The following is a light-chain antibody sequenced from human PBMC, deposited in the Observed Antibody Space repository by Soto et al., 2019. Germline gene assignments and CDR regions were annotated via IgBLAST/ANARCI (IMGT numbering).Light chain of an antibody. CDR2: DNS. Sequence: QSVLTQPPSVSAAPGQKVTISCSGSSSNIESEFVSWYQQLPGTAPKLLIYDNSKRPSGIPDRFSGSKSGTSATLGITGLQTGDEADYYCGTWDSSLSAYVFGTGTKVTVL. CDR3: GTWDSSLSAYV. J-gene: IGLJ1*01. V-gene: IGLV1-51*01. CDR1: SSNIESEF.